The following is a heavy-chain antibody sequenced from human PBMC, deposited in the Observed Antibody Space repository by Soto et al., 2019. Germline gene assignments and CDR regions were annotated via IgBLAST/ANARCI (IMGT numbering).Heavy chain of an antibody. J-gene: IGHJ6*02. CDR1: GGTFSSYA. Sequence: QVQLVQSGAEVKKPGSSVKVSCKASGGTFSSYAISWVRQAPGQGLEWLGGIIPIFGTANYAQKFQGRVTIHADESTSTAYMELSSLRSEDTTVYYCARDLKDTARVVGYYYGMDVWGQGTTVTVSS. D-gene: IGHD5-18*01. CDR2: IIPIFGTA. V-gene: IGHV1-69*01. CDR3: ARDLKDTARVVGYYYGMDV.